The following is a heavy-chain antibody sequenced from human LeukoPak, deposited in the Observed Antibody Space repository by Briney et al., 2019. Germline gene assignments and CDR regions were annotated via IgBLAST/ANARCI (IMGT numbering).Heavy chain of an antibody. CDR2: ISAYNGNT. V-gene: IGHV1-18*01. Sequence: GASVKVSCKASGYTFTSYGISWVRQAPGQGLEWMGWISAYNGNTNYAQKLQGRVTMTTDTSTSTACMELRSLRSDDTAVYYCAGRAYCGGDCYFPPDYWGQGTLVTVSS. D-gene: IGHD2-21*02. CDR3: AGRAYCGGDCYFPPDY. J-gene: IGHJ4*02. CDR1: GYTFTSYG.